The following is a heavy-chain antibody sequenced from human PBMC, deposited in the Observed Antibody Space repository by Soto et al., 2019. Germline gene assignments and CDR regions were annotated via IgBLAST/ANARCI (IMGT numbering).Heavy chain of an antibody. D-gene: IGHD2-2*01. CDR2: INAGNGNT. CDR1: GYTFTSYA. CDR3: ARDLHPRTSIVVVPACDP. J-gene: IGHJ5*02. Sequence: ASVKVSCKASGYTFTSYAMHWVRQAPGQRLEWMGWINAGNGNTKYSQKFQGRVTITRDTSASTAYMELSSLRSEDTAVYYCARDLHPRTSIVVVPACDPWGQGTLVTVSS. V-gene: IGHV1-3*01.